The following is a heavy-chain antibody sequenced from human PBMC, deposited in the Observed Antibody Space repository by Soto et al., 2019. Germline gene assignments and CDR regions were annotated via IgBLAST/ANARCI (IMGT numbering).Heavy chain of an antibody. V-gene: IGHV3-23*01. Sequence: GGSLRLSCAASGFTFSSYAMSWVRQAPGKGLEWVSAISGSGGSTYYADSVKGRFTISRDNSKNTLYLQMNSLRAEDTAVYYCARSDCGGDCYSYYYYGMDVWGQGTTVTVSS. CDR2: ISGSGGST. J-gene: IGHJ6*02. CDR3: ARSDCGGDCYSYYYYGMDV. CDR1: GFTFSSYA. D-gene: IGHD2-21*02.